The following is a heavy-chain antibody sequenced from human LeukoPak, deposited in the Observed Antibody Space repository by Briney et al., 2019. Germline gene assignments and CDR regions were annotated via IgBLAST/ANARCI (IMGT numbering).Heavy chain of an antibody. V-gene: IGHV3-9*01. Sequence: GRSLRLSCAASGFTFDDYAMHWVRQAPGKGLEWVSGISWNSGSIGYADSVKGRFTISRDSAKNSLYLQMNSLRAEDTALYYCAKASRCSSTSCYLDYWGQGTLVTVSS. CDR1: GFTFDDYA. J-gene: IGHJ4*02. CDR2: ISWNSGSI. CDR3: AKASRCSSTSCYLDY. D-gene: IGHD2-2*01.